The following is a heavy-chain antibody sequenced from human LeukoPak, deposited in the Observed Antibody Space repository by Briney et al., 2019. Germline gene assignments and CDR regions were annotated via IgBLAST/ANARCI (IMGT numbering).Heavy chain of an antibody. D-gene: IGHD3-10*01. V-gene: IGHV4-39*07. CDR2: IYYSGIT. Sequence: SETLSLTCTVSGASISSSSYYWGWIRQPPGKGLEWIGNIYYSGITYYNPSLKSRVTISVDTSKNQFSLRLSSVTAADTAVYYCARDVWFGAGRTFDYWGQGTLVTVSS. J-gene: IGHJ4*02. CDR1: GASISSSSYY. CDR3: ARDVWFGAGRTFDY.